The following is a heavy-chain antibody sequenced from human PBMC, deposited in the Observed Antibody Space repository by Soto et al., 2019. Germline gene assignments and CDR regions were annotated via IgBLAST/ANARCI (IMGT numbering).Heavy chain of an antibody. D-gene: IGHD1-20*01. Sequence: PGESLTISCKGSGYSFTSYWIGWVRQMPGKGLEWMGIIYPGNSDARYSPSFQGQVTISADKSTSTAYLQWSSLKASDTAMYYCARRITGNWLDSWGQGTPVTVSS. J-gene: IGHJ5*01. V-gene: IGHV5-51*01. CDR2: IYPGNSDA. CDR1: GYSFTSYW. CDR3: ARRITGNWLDS.